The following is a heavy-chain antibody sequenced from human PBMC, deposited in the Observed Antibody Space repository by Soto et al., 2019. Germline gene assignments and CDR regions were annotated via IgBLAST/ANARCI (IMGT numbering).Heavy chain of an antibody. V-gene: IGHV5-51*01. D-gene: IGHD3-10*01. Sequence: GESLKISCKGSGYSFTSYWIGWVRQMPGKGLEWMGIIYPGDSDTRYSPSFQGQVTISADKSISTAYLQWNSLKASDTAIYYCARPRSGSYRLDYYGMDVWGQGTTVTVS. CDR2: IYPGDSDT. J-gene: IGHJ6*02. CDR1: GYSFTSYW. CDR3: ARPRSGSYRLDYYGMDV.